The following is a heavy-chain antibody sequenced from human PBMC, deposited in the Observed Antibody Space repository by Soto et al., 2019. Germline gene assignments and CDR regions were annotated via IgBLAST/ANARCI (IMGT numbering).Heavy chain of an antibody. J-gene: IGHJ6*03. D-gene: IGHD1-20*01. CDR3: AKLALTGAYYSYYMDV. Sequence: ASVKVSCKASGYTFTSYYMHWVRQAPGQGLEWMGWISPYNGNTNYAQNLQGRVTMTTDTSTSTAYMELRTLRSDDTAVYYCAKLALTGAYYSYYMDVWGKGTTVTVS. CDR1: GYTFTSYY. V-gene: IGHV1-18*04. CDR2: ISPYNGNT.